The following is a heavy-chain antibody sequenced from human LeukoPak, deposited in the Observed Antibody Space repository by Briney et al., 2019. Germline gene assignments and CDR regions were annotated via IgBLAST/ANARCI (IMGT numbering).Heavy chain of an antibody. J-gene: IGHJ5*01. D-gene: IGHD6-19*01. CDR2: INANSGTT. Sequence: GGSLRLSCASSGFAFSFYAMSWLRQPPGKGLEWVSTINANSGTTSYAASVRGRFTISRDNSKNTLYLQVNTLRADDTATYYCAKPISGGLAVTADWFHPWGQGTLVVVSS. CDR3: AKPISGGLAVTADWFHP. CDR1: GFAFSFYA. V-gene: IGHV3-23*01.